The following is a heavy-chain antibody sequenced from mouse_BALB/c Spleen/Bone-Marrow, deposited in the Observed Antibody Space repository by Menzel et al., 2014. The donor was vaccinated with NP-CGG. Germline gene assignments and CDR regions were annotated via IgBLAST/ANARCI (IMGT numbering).Heavy chain of an antibody. CDR1: GFSLTSYG. D-gene: IGHD2-2*01. V-gene: IGHV2-2*02. Sequence: QVQLKQSGPGLVQPSQSLSITCTVSGFSLTSYGVHWVHQSPGKGLEWMGVIWSGGSTDYNAAFISRLSISKDNSKSQVFFKMNSLQANDTAIYYCARNRGYDYAMDYWGQGTSVTVSS. CDR2: IWSGGST. CDR3: ARNRGYDYAMDY. J-gene: IGHJ4*01.